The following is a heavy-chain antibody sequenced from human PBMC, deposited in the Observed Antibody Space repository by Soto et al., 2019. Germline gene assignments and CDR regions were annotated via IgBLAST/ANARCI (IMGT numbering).Heavy chain of an antibody. Sequence: QVQLVESGGGVVQPGKSLRLSCAASGFTFSNYAMHWVRQAPGKGLEWVALISYDGSTKYYADSVKGRFTIARDNSKNTVYLQMNSLRVEDTAVYYCARETTGKEMSTATSQIDYWGRGTLVTVSS. CDR2: ISYDGSTK. CDR3: ARETTGKEMSTATSQIDY. J-gene: IGHJ4*02. D-gene: IGHD2-2*01. V-gene: IGHV3-30-3*01. CDR1: GFTFSNYA.